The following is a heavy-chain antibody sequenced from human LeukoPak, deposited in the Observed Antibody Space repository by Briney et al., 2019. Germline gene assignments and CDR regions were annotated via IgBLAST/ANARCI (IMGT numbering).Heavy chain of an antibody. CDR2: IYTSGST. V-gene: IGHV4-61*02. J-gene: IGHJ4*02. D-gene: IGHD6-13*01. CDR3: ARTGYSSSWYYFDY. Sequence: PSETLSLTCTVSGGSISSGSYYWSWIRQPAGKGLEWIGRIYTSGSTNYSPSLKSRVTMSVDTSKNQFSLKLSSVTAADTAVYYCARTGYSSSWYYFDYWGQGTLVTVSS. CDR1: GGSISSGSYY.